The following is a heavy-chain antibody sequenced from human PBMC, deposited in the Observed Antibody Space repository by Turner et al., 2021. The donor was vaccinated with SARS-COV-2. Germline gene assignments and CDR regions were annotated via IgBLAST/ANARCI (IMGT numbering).Heavy chain of an antibody. CDR1: GLTVSSNY. V-gene: IGHV3-66*01. CDR3: ASEQDSSGFVGMDV. J-gene: IGHJ6*02. D-gene: IGHD3-22*01. CDR2: SYSGGRT. Sequence: EVQLVESGGGVVQPGGSLRLSCAASGLTVSSNYISWVRQAPWKGLECVSISYSGGRTYYADSVKGRFTISRDNSKNTLYLQMNSRRAEYTAVYYCASEQDSSGFVGMDVWGQGTTVTVSS.